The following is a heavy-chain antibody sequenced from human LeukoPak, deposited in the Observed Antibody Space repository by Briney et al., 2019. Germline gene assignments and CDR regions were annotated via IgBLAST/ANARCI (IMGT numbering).Heavy chain of an antibody. CDR1: GYTFTGYY. CDR3: AREGGDSSSWYRRWFDP. CDR2: INPNSGGT. V-gene: IGHV1-2*02. Sequence: ASVTVSCKASGYTFTGYYMHWVRQAPGQGLEWMGWINPNSGGTNYAQKFQGRVTMTRDTSISTAYMDLSRLRSDDTGVYYCAREGGDSSSWYRRWFDPWGQGTLVTVSS. D-gene: IGHD6-13*01. J-gene: IGHJ5*02.